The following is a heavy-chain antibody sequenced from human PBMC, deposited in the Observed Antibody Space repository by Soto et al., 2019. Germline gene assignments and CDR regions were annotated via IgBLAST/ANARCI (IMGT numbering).Heavy chain of an antibody. D-gene: IGHD5-18*01. CDR2: IIPIFGTA. CDR1: GGTFSSYA. V-gene: IGHV1-69*13. J-gene: IGHJ6*02. CDR3: ARVKIRERLWLFGAAHYYYYGMDV. Sequence: LVKVSCKASGGTFSSYAISWVRQAPGQGLEWMGGIIPIFGTANYAQKFQGRVTITADESTSTAYMELSSLRSEDTAVYYCARVKIRERLWLFGAAHYYYYGMDVWGQGTTVTVSS.